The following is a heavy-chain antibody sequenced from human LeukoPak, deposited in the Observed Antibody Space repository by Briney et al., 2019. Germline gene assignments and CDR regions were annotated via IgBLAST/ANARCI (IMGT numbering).Heavy chain of an antibody. J-gene: IGHJ4*02. CDR1: GGTFSIYA. CDR3: ARDRVGDTAMVTGYFDY. V-gene: IGHV1-69*01. D-gene: IGHD5-18*01. Sequence: APVKVSCKASGGTFSIYAISWVRQAPGQGLEWMGGIIPIFGTANYAQKFQGRVTITADESTSTAYMELSSLRSEDTAVYYCARDRVGDTAMVTGYFDYWGQGTLVTVSS. CDR2: IIPIFGTA.